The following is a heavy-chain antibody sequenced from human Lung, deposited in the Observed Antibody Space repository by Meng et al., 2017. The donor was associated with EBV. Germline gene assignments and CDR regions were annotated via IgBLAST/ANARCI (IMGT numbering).Heavy chain of an antibody. D-gene: IGHD6-13*01. V-gene: IGHV4-4*02. CDR3: ARATVVVPSGIYWFDP. J-gene: IGHJ5*02. CDR2: IYHSGST. Sequence: AARQESGPGLVKPSGTLSRTCAGSGGSISSSIWWSWVRQTPGKGLEWIGEIYHSGSTNYNPSLKSRVTISVDKSKNQFSLNLSSVTAADTAVYYCARATVVVPSGIYWFDPWGQGTLVTVFS. CDR1: GGSISSSIW.